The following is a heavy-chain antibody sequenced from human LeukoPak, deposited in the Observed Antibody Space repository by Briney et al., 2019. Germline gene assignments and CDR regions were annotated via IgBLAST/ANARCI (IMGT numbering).Heavy chain of an antibody. CDR3: AREGDSRWGELSP. V-gene: IGHV3-33*01. J-gene: IGHJ1*01. CDR2: IWFDGSEQ. CDR1: GFTFSTYA. Sequence: GGSLRLSCAASGFTFSTYAIHWVRQAPGKGLEWVAVIWFDGSEQYYADSVKGRFIISRDNSESTSNLQLNSLRAEDAAVYYCAREGDSRWGELSPWGQGTLVTVSS. D-gene: IGHD3-16*02.